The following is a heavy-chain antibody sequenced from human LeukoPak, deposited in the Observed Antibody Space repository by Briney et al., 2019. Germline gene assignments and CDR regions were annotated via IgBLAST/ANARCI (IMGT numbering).Heavy chain of an antibody. CDR3: AKSPGRYCSGGSCYSY. J-gene: IGHJ4*02. Sequence: GGSLRLSCAASGFTFSTYDMHWVRQAPGKGREGVAVISYDGSNKYYADSVKGRFTISRDNSKNTLYLRLNSLRAEDTAVYYCAKSPGRYCSGGSCYSYWGQGTLVTVSS. CDR1: GFTFSTYD. D-gene: IGHD2-15*01. V-gene: IGHV3-30*18. CDR2: ISYDGSNK.